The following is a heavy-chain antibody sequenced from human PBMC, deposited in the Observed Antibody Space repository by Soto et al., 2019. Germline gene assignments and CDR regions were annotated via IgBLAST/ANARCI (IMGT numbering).Heavy chain of an antibody. J-gene: IGHJ6*02. CDR3: ARHGWFGKDYYGMDA. Sequence: GASVQGSWKPSGFPFLLFYINWVSQAPGQGPQWMGVINPDGGFTTYAQSFRDRFAVTRDTSTSTVHMQLSSLRSEDTALYYCARHGWFGKDYYGMDAWGQGTTVTVSS. D-gene: IGHD3-10*01. V-gene: IGHV1-46*01. CDR1: GFPFLLFY. CDR2: INPDGGFT.